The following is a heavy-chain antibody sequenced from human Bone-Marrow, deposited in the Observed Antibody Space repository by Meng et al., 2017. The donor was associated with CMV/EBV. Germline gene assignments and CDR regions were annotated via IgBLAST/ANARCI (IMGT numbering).Heavy chain of an antibody. D-gene: IGHD3-16*01. CDR2: ISSSSSYI. CDR3: AREGGPAGFDI. CDR1: GFTFSTYR. Sequence: SCAASGFTFSTYRMHWVRQAPGKGLEWVSSISSSSSYIYYGDSVKGRFTISRDNAKNSLFLQMNSLRTEDTAVYYCAREGGPAGFDIWGQGTMVTVSS. V-gene: IGHV3-21*01. J-gene: IGHJ3*02.